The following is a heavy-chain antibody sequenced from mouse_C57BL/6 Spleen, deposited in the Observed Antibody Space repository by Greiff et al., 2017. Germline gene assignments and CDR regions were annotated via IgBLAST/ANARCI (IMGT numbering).Heavy chain of an antibody. CDR1: GYSFTGYF. V-gene: IGHV1-20*01. CDR2: INPYNGDT. J-gene: IGHJ2*01. CDR3: AREGQDY. D-gene: IGHD3-3*01. Sequence: EVKVVESGPELVKPGDSVKISCKASGYSFTGYFMNWVMQSHGKSLEWIGRINPYNGDTFYNQKFKGKATLTVDKSSSTAHMELRSLTSEDSAVYYCAREGQDYWGQGTTLTVSS.